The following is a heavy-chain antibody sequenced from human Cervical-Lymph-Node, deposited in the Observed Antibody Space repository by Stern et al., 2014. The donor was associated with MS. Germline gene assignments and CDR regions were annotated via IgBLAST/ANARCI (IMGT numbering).Heavy chain of an antibody. CDR3: ARGGKDGDNWVYYFDS. Sequence: QLQLQESGPGLVKPSETLSLTCTVSGGSVSSKSHYWNWIRQTPGPGLEWIGHIYYIGETNYHPSLQTRVTMSIDRSRNQLSLKLTSVTATDTAVYYCARGGKDGDNWVYYFDSWGQGTLVTVSS. D-gene: IGHD5-24*01. V-gene: IGHV4-61*01. CDR2: IYYIGET. J-gene: IGHJ4*02. CDR1: GGSVSSKSHY.